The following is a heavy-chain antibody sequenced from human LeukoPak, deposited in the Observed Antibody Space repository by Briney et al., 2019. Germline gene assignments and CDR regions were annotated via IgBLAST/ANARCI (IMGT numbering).Heavy chain of an antibody. CDR2: TYYRSKWYN. V-gene: IGHV6-1*01. CDR3: ARVWGSSGNWFDP. Sequence: SQTLSLTCAISGDSVSSNSAAWNWTRQSPSRGLEWLGRTYYRSKWYNDYAVSVKSRITINPDTSKNQFSLQLNSVTPEDTAVYYCARVWGSSGNWFDPWGQGTLVTVSS. J-gene: IGHJ5*02. D-gene: IGHD1-26*01. CDR1: GDSVSSNSAA.